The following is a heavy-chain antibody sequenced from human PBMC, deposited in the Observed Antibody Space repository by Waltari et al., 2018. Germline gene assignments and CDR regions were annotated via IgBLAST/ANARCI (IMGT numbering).Heavy chain of an antibody. CDR2: ISGSGGST. J-gene: IGHJ4*02. V-gene: IGHV3-23*01. CDR3: AKVVSSSWYLDY. D-gene: IGHD6-13*01. CDR1: GFPFILYT. Sequence: EVQLLESGGGLVQPGGSLRLSGAASGFPFILYTMSWVRQAPGKGLEWVSAISGSGGSTYYADSVKGRFTISRDNSKNTLYLQMNSLRAEDTAVYYCAKVVSSSWYLDYWGQGTLVTVSS.